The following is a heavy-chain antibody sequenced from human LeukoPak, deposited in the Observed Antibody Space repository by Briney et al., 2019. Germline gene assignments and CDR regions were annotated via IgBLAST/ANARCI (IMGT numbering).Heavy chain of an antibody. CDR2: ISSSSTTI. CDR1: GFTFSTYS. CDR3: LVLYMDV. V-gene: IGHV3-48*01. J-gene: IGHJ6*03. Sequence: PGGSLRLSCAASGFTFSTYSMSWVRQAPGKGLEWVSYISSSSTTIYYADSVKGRFTISRDNAKNSLHLQMNSLRAADTAVYYCLVLYMDVWGKGTTVTVSS.